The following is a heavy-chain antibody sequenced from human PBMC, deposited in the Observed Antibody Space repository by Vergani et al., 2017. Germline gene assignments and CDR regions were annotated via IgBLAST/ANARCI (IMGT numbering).Heavy chain of an antibody. CDR3: ATERSYYYGSGSDDYNPYYYEGMDV. D-gene: IGHD3-10*01. V-gene: IGHV4-61*02. CDR2: VYTSGMT. Sequence: QVQLQESGPRLVRPSQPLSLTCPVSGCPINPGAYFWSWIRQPAGKGLEWIGRVYTSGMTNYNPSLKSRVTILVDRSKSQLSLKLTSVTAGDTAVYFCATERSYYYGSGSDDYNPYYYEGMDVWGPGTTVTVSS. J-gene: IGHJ6*02. CDR1: GCPINPGAYF.